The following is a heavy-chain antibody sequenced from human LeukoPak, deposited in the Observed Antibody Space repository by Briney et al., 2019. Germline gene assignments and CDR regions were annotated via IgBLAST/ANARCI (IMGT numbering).Heavy chain of an antibody. V-gene: IGHV4-34*01. CDR3: ARGPTVTTSDY. CDR2: INHSGST. Sequence: SETLSLTCAVYGGSFSGYYWSWIRQPPGKGLEWIGEINHSGSTNYNPSLKSRVTISVDTSKNQFSLKLSSVTAADTAVYYCARGPTVTTSDYWGQGTLVTVSS. J-gene: IGHJ4*02. CDR1: GGSFSGYY. D-gene: IGHD4-11*01.